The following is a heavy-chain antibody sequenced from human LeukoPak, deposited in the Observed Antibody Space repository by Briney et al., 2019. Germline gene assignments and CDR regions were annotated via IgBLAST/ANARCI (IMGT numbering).Heavy chain of an antibody. J-gene: IGHJ4*02. CDR3: AKDLHYGWGAGFSYFDY. V-gene: IGHV3-23*01. CDR2: ISGSGGST. D-gene: IGHD3-10*01. CDR1: GFTFSSYA. Sequence: NRGGSLRLSCAASGFTFSSYAMSWVRQAPGKGLEWVSAISGSGGSTYYADSVKGRFTISRDNSKNTLYLQMNSLRAEDTAVYYCAKDLHYGWGAGFSYFDYWGQGPLVTVSS.